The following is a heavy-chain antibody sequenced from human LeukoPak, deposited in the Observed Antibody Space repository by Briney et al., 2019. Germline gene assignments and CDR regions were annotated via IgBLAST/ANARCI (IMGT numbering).Heavy chain of an antibody. CDR1: GFTFSSYG. CDR2: IRYDGSNK. CDR3: ARVVAANFYYYYYMDV. V-gene: IGHV3-30*02. Sequence: GGSLRFSCAASGFTFSSYGMHWVRQAPGKGLEWVAFIRYDGSNKYYADSVKGRFTISRDNSKNTLYLQMNSLRAEDTAVYYCARVVAANFYYYYYMDVWGKGTTVTVSS. D-gene: IGHD2-15*01. J-gene: IGHJ6*03.